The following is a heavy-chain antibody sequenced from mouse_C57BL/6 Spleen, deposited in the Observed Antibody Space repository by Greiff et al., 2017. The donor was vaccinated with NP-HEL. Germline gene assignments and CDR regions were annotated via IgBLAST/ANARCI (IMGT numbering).Heavy chain of an antibody. Sequence: QVQLKQSGAELARPGASVKMSCKASGYTFTSYTMHWVKQRPGQGLEWIGYINPSSGYTKYNQKFKDKATLTADKSSSTAYMQLSSLTSEDSAVYYCAPITTVVAYYFDYWGQGTTLTVSS. D-gene: IGHD1-1*01. CDR2: INPSSGYT. J-gene: IGHJ2*01. V-gene: IGHV1-4*01. CDR1: GYTFTSYT. CDR3: APITTVVAYYFDY.